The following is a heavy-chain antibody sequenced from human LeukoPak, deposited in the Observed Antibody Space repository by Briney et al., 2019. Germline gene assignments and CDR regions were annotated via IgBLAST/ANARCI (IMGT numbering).Heavy chain of an antibody. J-gene: IGHJ4*02. D-gene: IGHD6-13*01. CDR3: ARDEGIAAAGTDY. Sequence: SVKVSCKASGGTFSSYAISWVRQAPGQGLEWMGRIIPVFGTANYAQKFQGRVTITTDESTSTAYMELSSLRSEDTAVYYCARDEGIAAAGTDYWGQGTLVTVSS. V-gene: IGHV1-69*05. CDR2: IIPVFGTA. CDR1: GGTFSSYA.